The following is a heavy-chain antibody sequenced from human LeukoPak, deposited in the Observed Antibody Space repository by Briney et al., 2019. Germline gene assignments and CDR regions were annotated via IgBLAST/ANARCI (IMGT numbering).Heavy chain of an antibody. V-gene: IGHV4-61*10. CDR1: GGSISSGSYY. CDR2: IYHSGST. D-gene: IGHD4-17*01. Sequence: SETLSLTCTVSGGSISSGSYYWSWIRQPAGKGLEWIGEIYHSGSTNYNPSLKSRVTISVDTSKNQFSLRLSSVTAADTAVYYCARTNDYGHQFDYWGQGTLVTVSS. J-gene: IGHJ4*02. CDR3: ARTNDYGHQFDY.